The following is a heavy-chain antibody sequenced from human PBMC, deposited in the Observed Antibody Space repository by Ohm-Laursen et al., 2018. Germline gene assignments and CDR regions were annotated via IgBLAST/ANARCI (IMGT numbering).Heavy chain of an antibody. CDR2: ITGGGGNT. Sequence: SLRLSCAASGFTFDTYAMSWVRQAPGKGLEWVSGITGGGGNTYHADSVKGRFTISRDNSKNTLYLQMNSLRGEDTAVYYCARGSGTPWGLYFDHWGQGALVTVSS. CDR3: ARGSGTPWGLYFDH. D-gene: IGHD1/OR15-1a*01. J-gene: IGHJ4*02. CDR1: GFTFDTYA. V-gene: IGHV3-23*01.